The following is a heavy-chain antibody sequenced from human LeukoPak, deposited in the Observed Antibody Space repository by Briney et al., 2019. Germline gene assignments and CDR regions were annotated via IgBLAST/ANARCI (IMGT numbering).Heavy chain of an antibody. J-gene: IGHJ4*02. Sequence: SETLSLTCTVSGGSISSYYWSWIRQPPGKGLEWIGYIYYSGSTNYNPSLKSRVTISVDTSKNQFSLKLSSVTAADTAVYYCARDLTTVRRAYFDYWGQGTLVTVSS. CDR2: IYYSGST. CDR3: ARDLTTVRRAYFDY. V-gene: IGHV4-59*12. D-gene: IGHD4-11*01. CDR1: GGSISSYY.